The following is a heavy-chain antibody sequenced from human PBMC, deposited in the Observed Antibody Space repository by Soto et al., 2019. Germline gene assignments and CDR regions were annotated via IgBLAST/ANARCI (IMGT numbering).Heavy chain of an antibody. CDR2: ISWNSGSI. CDR3: AKAIEYSSSPLGNWFDP. Sequence: GGSLRLSCAASGFTFDDYAMHWVRQAPGKGLEWVSGISWNSGSIGYADSVKGRFTISRDNAKNSLYLQMNSLRAEDTALYYCAKAIEYSSSPLGNWFDPWGQGTLVTVSS. D-gene: IGHD6-6*01. J-gene: IGHJ5*02. CDR1: GFTFDDYA. V-gene: IGHV3-9*01.